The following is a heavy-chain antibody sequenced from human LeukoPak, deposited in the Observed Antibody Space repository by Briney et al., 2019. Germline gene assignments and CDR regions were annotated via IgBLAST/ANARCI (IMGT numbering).Heavy chain of an antibody. Sequence: SQTLSLTCTVSGGSISSGDYYWSWIRQPPGKGLEWIGYIYYSGSTYYNPSLKSRVTISVDTSKDQFSLKLSSVTAADTAVYYCAGDRGIVVVPAARPNPDYGMDVWGQGTTVTVSS. D-gene: IGHD2-2*01. CDR3: AGDRGIVVVPAARPNPDYGMDV. CDR1: GGSISSGDYY. V-gene: IGHV4-30-4*01. CDR2: IYYSGST. J-gene: IGHJ6*02.